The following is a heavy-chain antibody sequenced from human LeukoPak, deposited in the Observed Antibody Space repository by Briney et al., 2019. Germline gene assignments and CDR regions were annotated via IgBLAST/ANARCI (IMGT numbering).Heavy chain of an antibody. CDR2: IQYPGTT. CDR1: AGSISNNY. D-gene: IGHD1-26*01. CDR3: VRHGIEDPGRVLFDY. Sequence: SETLSLTCTVSAGSISNNYWSWVRQPPGKRLEWIAYIQYPGTTDYNPSLKSRVTISLESSENQFSLKLSSVTAADTAIYYCVRHGIEDPGRVLFDYWGRGTLVTVSS. J-gene: IGHJ4*02. V-gene: IGHV4-59*08.